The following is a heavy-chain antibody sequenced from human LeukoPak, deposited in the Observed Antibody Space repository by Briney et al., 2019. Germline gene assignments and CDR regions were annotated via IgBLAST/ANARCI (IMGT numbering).Heavy chain of an antibody. Sequence: PGGSLRLSCGASGFSVSNNYMTWVRQAPGKGLEWVSVIYSGGGTHYADSVKGRFTISRDNSKNTVDLQMNSLRVEDTAVYYYASCAVNPIRYWHFDLWGRGTLVTISS. CDR1: GFSVSNNY. J-gene: IGHJ2*01. D-gene: IGHD2-21*01. CDR2: IYSGGGT. V-gene: IGHV3-53*01. CDR3: ASCAVNPIRYWHFDL.